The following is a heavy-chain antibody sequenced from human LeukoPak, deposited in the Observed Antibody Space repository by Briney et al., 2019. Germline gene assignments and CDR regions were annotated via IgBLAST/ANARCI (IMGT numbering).Heavy chain of an antibody. D-gene: IGHD3-10*01. J-gene: IGHJ4*02. CDR2: ISYDGSNK. V-gene: IGHV3-30*18. CDR3: AKEGGAWFGEYHDFDY. Sequence: GESLRLSCAASGFTFSSYGMHWVRQAPGKGLEWVAVISYDGSNKYYADSVKGRFTISRDNSKNTLYLQMNSLRAEDTAVYYCAKEGGAWFGEYHDFDYWGQGTLVTVSS. CDR1: GFTFSSYG.